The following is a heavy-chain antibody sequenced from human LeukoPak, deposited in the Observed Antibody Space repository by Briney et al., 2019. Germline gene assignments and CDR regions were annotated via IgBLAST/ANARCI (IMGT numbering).Heavy chain of an antibody. CDR3: ARDPSTSLWFGELSNWFDP. CDR1: GGTFSSYA. Sequence: ASVKVSCKASGGTFSSYAISWVRQAPGQGLEWMGRIIPILGIANYAQKFQGRVTITADKSTSTAYMELSGLRSEDTAVYYCARDPSTSLWFGELSNWFDPWGQGTLVTVSS. V-gene: IGHV1-69*04. D-gene: IGHD3-10*01. J-gene: IGHJ5*02. CDR2: IIPILGIA.